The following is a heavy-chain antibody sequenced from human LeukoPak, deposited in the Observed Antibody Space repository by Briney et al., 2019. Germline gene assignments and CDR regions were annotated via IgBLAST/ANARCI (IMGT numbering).Heavy chain of an antibody. CDR2: INPSGGST. V-gene: IGHV1-46*01. D-gene: IGHD3/OR15-3a*01. CDR3: ARWGASGLALISYYGMDV. CDR1: GYTFSRYY. J-gene: IGHJ6*02. Sequence: ASVKVSCKASGYTFSRYYMHWVRQAPGQGLEWMGIINPSGGSTSYAQKFQGRVTMTRDTSTRIVYMELSSLRSEDTAVYYCARWGASGLALISYYGMDVWGQGTTVTVSS.